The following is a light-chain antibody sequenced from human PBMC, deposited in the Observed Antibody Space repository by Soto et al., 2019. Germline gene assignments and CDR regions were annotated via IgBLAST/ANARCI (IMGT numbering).Light chain of an antibody. V-gene: IGKV3-15*01. J-gene: IGKJ5*01. CDR2: GAS. Sequence: ESMLTQSPATLSLSPAERATLSCMASQSVRSYLAWYQQKPGQAPRLLIYGASTRATGLPARFSGSGSGTQFTLTISSLQSEDFAVYYCQQYNNWPITFGQGTRLEIK. CDR3: QQYNNWPIT. CDR1: QSVRSY.